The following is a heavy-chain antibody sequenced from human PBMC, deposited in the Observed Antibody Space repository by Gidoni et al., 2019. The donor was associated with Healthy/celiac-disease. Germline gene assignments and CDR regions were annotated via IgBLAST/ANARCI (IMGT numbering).Heavy chain of an antibody. CDR2: IIPIFGTE. Sequence: QVQLVRSGAAVKKPGSSVKVSCKASGGTFTSYAIRWEPQAPGQGLGWMGGIIPIFGTENYAQKFQGRVTSTADESTSTAYMELSSLRSEDTAVYYCARPRPVVTAMDAFDIWGQGTMVTVSS. CDR1: GGTFTSYA. CDR3: ARPRPVVTAMDAFDI. J-gene: IGHJ3*02. V-gene: IGHV1-69*01. D-gene: IGHD2-21*02.